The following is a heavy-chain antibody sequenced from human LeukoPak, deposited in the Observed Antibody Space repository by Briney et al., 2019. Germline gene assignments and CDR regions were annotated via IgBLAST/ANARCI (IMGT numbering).Heavy chain of an antibody. CDR2: IDPSDSYT. D-gene: IGHD3-10*01. CDR3: ARQGLLWFGELLPPFDY. V-gene: IGHV5-10-1*01. J-gene: IGHJ4*02. CDR1: GYSFTSYW. Sequence: GESLRISCKGSGYSFTSYWISWVRQMPGKGLEWMGRIDPSDSYTNYSPSFQGHVTISADKSISTAYLQWSSLKASDTAMYYCARQGLLWFGELLPPFDYWGQGTLVTVPS.